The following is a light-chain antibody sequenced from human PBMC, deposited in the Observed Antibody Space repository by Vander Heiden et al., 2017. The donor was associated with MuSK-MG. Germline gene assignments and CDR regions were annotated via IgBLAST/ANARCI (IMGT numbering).Light chain of an antibody. Sequence: DIQMTQSPSSLSASVGDRVTITCRAGQNVNIYFNWYQQKPGKAPRLLIYAASSLQSGVPSRFSGSGSGTDFTLTISRLQPEDFATYYCQQRDSTPWTFGQGTKVEIK. CDR3: QQRDSTPWT. V-gene: IGKV1-39*01. CDR2: AAS. CDR1: QNVNIY. J-gene: IGKJ1*01.